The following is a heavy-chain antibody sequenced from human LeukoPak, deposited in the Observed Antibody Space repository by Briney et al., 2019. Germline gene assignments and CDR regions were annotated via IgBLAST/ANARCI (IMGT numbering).Heavy chain of an antibody. CDR1: GFTFISYA. Sequence: GGSLRLSCAASGFTFISYAMHWVRQAPGKGLEWVAVISYDGSNKYYADSVKGRFTISRDNSKNTLYLQMNSLRAEDTAVYYCAKVVLASDYYDSSGYSFDYWGQGTLVTVSS. CDR2: ISYDGSNK. J-gene: IGHJ4*02. CDR3: AKVVLASDYYDSSGYSFDY. V-gene: IGHV3-30-3*01. D-gene: IGHD3-22*01.